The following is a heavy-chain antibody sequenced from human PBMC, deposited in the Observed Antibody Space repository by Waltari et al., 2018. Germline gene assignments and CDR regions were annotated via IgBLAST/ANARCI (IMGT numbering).Heavy chain of an antibody. Sequence: QVQLQESGPGLVKPSETLSLTCTVSGGPISSYYWSWIRQPAGKGLEWIGRIYTSGSTNYNPSLKSRVTMSVDTSKNQFSLKLSSVTAADTAVYYCASSMVRGVMNWFDPWGQGTLVTVSS. V-gene: IGHV4-4*07. CDR3: ASSMVRGVMNWFDP. J-gene: IGHJ5*02. D-gene: IGHD3-10*01. CDR1: GGPISSYY. CDR2: IYTSGST.